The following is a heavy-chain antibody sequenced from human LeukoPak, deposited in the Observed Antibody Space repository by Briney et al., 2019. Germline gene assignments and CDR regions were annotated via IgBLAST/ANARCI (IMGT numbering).Heavy chain of an antibody. Sequence: SVTVSCKASGGTFSSYAISWVRQAPGQGLEWMGRIIPILGIANYAQKFQGRVTITADKSTSTAYMELSSLRFEDTAVYYCASFSSGSYFTFDYWGQGTLVTVSS. CDR2: IIPILGIA. D-gene: IGHD3-10*01. J-gene: IGHJ4*02. V-gene: IGHV1-69*04. CDR3: ASFSSGSYFTFDY. CDR1: GGTFSSYA.